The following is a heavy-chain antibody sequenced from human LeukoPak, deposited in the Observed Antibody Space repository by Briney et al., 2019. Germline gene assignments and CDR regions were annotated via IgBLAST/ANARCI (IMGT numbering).Heavy chain of an antibody. CDR3: ARRPVEMATISFFDY. Sequence: SETLSLTCTVSGYSISSGYYWGWIRQPPGKGLEWIGEINHSGSTNYNLSLKSRVTISVDTSKNQFSLKLSSVTAADTAVYYCARRPVEMATISFFDYWGQGTLVTVSS. CDR1: GYSISSGYY. CDR2: INHSGST. V-gene: IGHV4-38-2*02. D-gene: IGHD5-24*01. J-gene: IGHJ4*02.